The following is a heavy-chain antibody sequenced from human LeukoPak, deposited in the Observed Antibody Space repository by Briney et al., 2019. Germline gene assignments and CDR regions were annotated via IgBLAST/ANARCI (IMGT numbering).Heavy chain of an antibody. CDR1: GGAISSYY. Sequence: KPSETLSLTCTVSGGAISSYYWSWIRQSPGKGLEWIGYIYDSGSTNYNPSLKSRVTMSVDTSNNQFSLKLRSVTAADTAVYYCARGRAEYSSGWFFDYWGPGTLVTVSS. CDR2: IYDSGST. V-gene: IGHV4-59*01. D-gene: IGHD6-19*01. CDR3: ARGRAEYSSGWFFDY. J-gene: IGHJ4*02.